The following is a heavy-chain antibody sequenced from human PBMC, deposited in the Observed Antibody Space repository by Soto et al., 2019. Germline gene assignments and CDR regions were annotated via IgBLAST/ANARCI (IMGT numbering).Heavy chain of an antibody. V-gene: IGHV1-69*01. D-gene: IGHD1-26*01. J-gene: IGHJ4*02. Sequence: QVQLVQSGAEVKKPGSSVKVSCKASGGIFSSYAISWLRQAPGQGLEWMGAVIPILGQAYYAQNFQDRVTITADESKRTPYMDLISLRSDDTAVYFCARVGGVGAPPGADYWGQGTLVTVSS. CDR1: GGIFSSYA. CDR2: VIPILGQA. CDR3: ARVGGVGAPPGADY.